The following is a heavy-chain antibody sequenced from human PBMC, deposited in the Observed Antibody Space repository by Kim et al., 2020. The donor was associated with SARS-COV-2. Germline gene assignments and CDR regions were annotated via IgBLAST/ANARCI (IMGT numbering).Heavy chain of an antibody. V-gene: IGHV1-69*13. CDR1: GGTFSSYA. J-gene: IGHJ4*02. CDR3: ARDRGYYDSSGGSALDY. D-gene: IGHD3-22*01. Sequence: SVKVSCKASGGTFSSYAISWVRQAPGQGLEWMGGIIPIFGTANYAQKFQGRVTITADESTSTAYMEVSSLRSEDTAVYYCARDRGYYDSSGGSALDYWGQGTLVTVSS. CDR2: IIPIFGTA.